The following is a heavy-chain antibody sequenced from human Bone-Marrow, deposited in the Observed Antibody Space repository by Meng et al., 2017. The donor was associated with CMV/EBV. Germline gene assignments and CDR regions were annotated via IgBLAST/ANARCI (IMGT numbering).Heavy chain of an antibody. D-gene: IGHD4-11*01. Sequence: GGSLRLSCAASGFTFSTYSMNWVRQAPGKGLEWVSYISSSSSTIYYADSVRGRFTISRDNAKNSLYLQMNSLRAEDKAVYHCAREVTKMTTVRSEEGASDYWGQGTLVTVSS. J-gene: IGHJ4*02. CDR3: AREVTKMTTVRSEEGASDY. CDR2: ISSSSSTI. V-gene: IGHV3-48*04. CDR1: GFTFSTYS.